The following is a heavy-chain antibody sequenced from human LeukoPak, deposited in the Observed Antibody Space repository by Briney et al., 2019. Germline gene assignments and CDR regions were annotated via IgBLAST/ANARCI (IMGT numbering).Heavy chain of an antibody. J-gene: IGHJ3*02. Sequence: GASVKVSCKASGGTFSSYAISWVRQAPGQGLEWMGRIIPILGIANYAQKFQGRVTITADKSTSTAYMELSSLRSEDTAVFYCARDGTVSEPGAFDIWGQGTMVTVSS. CDR2: IIPILGIA. D-gene: IGHD1-1*01. V-gene: IGHV1-69*04. CDR1: GGTFSSYA. CDR3: ARDGTVSEPGAFDI.